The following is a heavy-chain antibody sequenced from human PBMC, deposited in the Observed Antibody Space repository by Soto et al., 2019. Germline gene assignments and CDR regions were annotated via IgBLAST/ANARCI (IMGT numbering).Heavy chain of an antibody. D-gene: IGHD3-22*01. CDR3: ARGGTFAYDTSGYSVY. CDR2: INPKSGGT. V-gene: IGHV1-2*02. Sequence: GASVKVSCKTSGYTFSAYYMHWVRQAPGQGLEWMGWINPKSGGTLYAQKFQGRVTMTRDTSISTAYMEVSRLRSDDTAVYYCARGGTFAYDTSGYSVYWGQGTLVTVSS. J-gene: IGHJ4*02. CDR1: GYTFSAYY.